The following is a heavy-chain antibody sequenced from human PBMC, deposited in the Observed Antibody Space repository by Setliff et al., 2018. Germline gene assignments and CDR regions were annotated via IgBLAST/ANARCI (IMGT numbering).Heavy chain of an antibody. Sequence: SETLSLTCAASGGTFTYYYWTWIRQAPGKGLEWIGEINHSGSTNYNPSLKSRATISIDTSKNQFSLNLRSVTAADTAVYYCARCRNIAIRLLDSWGQGNLVTVSS. V-gene: IGHV4-34*08. D-gene: IGHD6-6*01. CDR3: ARCRNIAIRLLDS. J-gene: IGHJ4*02. CDR1: GGTFTYYY. CDR2: INHSGST.